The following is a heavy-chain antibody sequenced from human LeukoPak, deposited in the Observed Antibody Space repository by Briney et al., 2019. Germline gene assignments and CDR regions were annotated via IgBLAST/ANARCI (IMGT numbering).Heavy chain of an antibody. Sequence: SETLSLTCIVSGGAISTYYWSWIRQPPGKGLEWIGYIYYSGSTNYNPSLKSRVTISVDTSKNQFSLKLSSVTAADTAVYYCARGRGWLQLGYFDYWGQGTLVTVSS. CDR3: ARGRGWLQLGYFDY. D-gene: IGHD5-24*01. CDR2: IYYSGST. J-gene: IGHJ4*02. V-gene: IGHV4-59*12. CDR1: GGAISTYY.